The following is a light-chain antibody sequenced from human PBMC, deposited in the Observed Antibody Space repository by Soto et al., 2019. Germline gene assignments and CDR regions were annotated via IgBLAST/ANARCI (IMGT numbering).Light chain of an antibody. V-gene: IGKV1-5*03. CDR3: QQYNTYS. J-gene: IGKJ2*01. CDR1: QSLNSW. Sequence: DIQMTQSPSTLSASVGDRVSITCRASQSLNSWLAWYQQKPGKAPKLLIYKTSTLESGVPSRFSGSGSGTEFTLTISNLQPGDFATYYCQQYNTYSFGQGTKLEIK. CDR2: KTS.